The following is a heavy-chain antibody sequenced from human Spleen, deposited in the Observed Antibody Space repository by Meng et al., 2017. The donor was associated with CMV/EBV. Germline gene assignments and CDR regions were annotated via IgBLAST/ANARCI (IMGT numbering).Heavy chain of an antibody. V-gene: IGHV4-34*01. J-gene: IGHJ4*02. Sequence: QVPLQHWGAGLFKPSETLSLTCAVYGGSFRGYYWSWICQPPGKGLEWIGEINHSGSTNYNPSLKSRVTISVDTSKNQFSLKLSSVTAADTAVYYCASGGSVGLRPDYWGQGTLVTVSS. CDR3: ASGGSVGLRPDY. CDR1: GGSFRGYY. CDR2: INHSGST. D-gene: IGHD3-10*01.